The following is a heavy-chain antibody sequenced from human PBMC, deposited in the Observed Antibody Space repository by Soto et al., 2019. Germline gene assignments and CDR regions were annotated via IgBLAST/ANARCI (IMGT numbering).Heavy chain of an antibody. CDR2: IYWDDDK. CDR3: AHSLIPPLDTAFDY. CDR1: GFSLSTSGVG. Sequence: QITLKESGPTLVKPTQTLTLTCTFSGFSLSTSGVGVGWIRQPPGKALEWLALIYWDDDKRYSPSLKSRLTITNATSKTQVVLTMTNMDPVDTATYYCAHSLIPPLDTAFDYWGQGTLVTVSS. J-gene: IGHJ4*02. D-gene: IGHD2-2*01. V-gene: IGHV2-5*02.